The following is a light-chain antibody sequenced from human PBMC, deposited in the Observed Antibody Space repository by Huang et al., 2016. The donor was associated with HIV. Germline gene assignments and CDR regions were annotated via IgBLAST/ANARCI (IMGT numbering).Light chain of an antibody. CDR2: DAS. Sequence: EIVLTQSPATLSLSPGERATLSCRASQRVSNSLAWFQQKPGQAPRLLIYDASNRATGIPARFSASGSGTDFTLTISSLEPEDFAVYYCQQRSNWPRTFGQGTKVEIK. V-gene: IGKV3-11*01. CDR1: QRVSNS. CDR3: QQRSNWPRT. J-gene: IGKJ1*01.